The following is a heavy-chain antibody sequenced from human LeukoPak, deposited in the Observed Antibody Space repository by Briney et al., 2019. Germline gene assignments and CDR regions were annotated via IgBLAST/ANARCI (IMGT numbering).Heavy chain of an antibody. CDR2: ISPNSGGT. D-gene: IGHD3-10*01. V-gene: IGHV1-2*02. J-gene: IGHJ4*02. Sequence: ASVKVSCKASGFTFSGYYMHWVRQAPGQGLEWMAWISPNSGGTNYVQKFQGRVTVTRDTFISTDYMEISGLTSDDTALYYCAREPSGSGGYDYWGQGTLVTVSS. CDR1: GFTFSGYY. CDR3: AREPSGSGGYDY.